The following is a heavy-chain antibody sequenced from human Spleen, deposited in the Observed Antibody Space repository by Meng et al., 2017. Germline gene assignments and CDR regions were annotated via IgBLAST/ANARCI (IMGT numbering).Heavy chain of an antibody. J-gene: IGHJ4*02. Sequence: GESLKISCAASGFTFSSYAMHWVRQAPGKGLEWVAVISYDGSNKYYADSVKGRFTISRDNSKNTLYLQMNSLRAEDTAVYYCARGGVCSGGSCYVRVFTPFDYWGQGTLVTVSS. CDR3: ARGGVCSGGSCYVRVFTPFDY. CDR1: GFTFSSYA. V-gene: IGHV3-30*04. D-gene: IGHD2-15*01. CDR2: ISYDGSNK.